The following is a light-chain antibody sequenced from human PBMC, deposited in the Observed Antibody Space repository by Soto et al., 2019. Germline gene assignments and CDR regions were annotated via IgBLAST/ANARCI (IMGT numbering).Light chain of an antibody. Sequence: ETVMTQSPASLSVSPGERATLSCRASHSVSSNLAWYQQKPGQAPRLLIYGSSTRATGFPARFSGGGSGTDFTLTISSLQSEDFGVYYCHQYNNWPSTFGQGTKLEIK. V-gene: IGKV3-15*01. J-gene: IGKJ2*01. CDR1: HSVSSN. CDR3: HQYNNWPST. CDR2: GSS.